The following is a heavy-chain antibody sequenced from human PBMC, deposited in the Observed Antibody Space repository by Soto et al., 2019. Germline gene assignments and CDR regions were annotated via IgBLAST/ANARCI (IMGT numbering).Heavy chain of an antibody. CDR3: ARGGLNYFDP. CDR1: GFTFRNYA. J-gene: IGHJ5*02. V-gene: IGHV3-23*01. CDR2: ITGSGYST. D-gene: IGHD3-10*01. Sequence: EAQLLESGGGLVQPGGSLRLSCAASGFTFRNYAMAWVRQAPGKGLEWVSAITGSGYSTYYADSVKGRFTISRDNSMDTLYLQMNTLRAEDTALYYCARGGLNYFDPWGQGTLVTVSS.